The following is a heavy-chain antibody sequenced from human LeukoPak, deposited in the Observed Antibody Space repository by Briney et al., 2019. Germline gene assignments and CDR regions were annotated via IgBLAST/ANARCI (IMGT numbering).Heavy chain of an antibody. Sequence: SVKVSCKASGGTFSSYAISWVRQAPGQGLEWMGRIIPILGIANYAQKFQGRVTITADKSTSTAYMELSSLRSEDTAVYYCARNDYDILTGYRHYFDYWGQGTLVTVSS. CDR1: GGTFSSYA. J-gene: IGHJ4*02. D-gene: IGHD3-9*01. CDR2: IIPILGIA. V-gene: IGHV1-69*04. CDR3: ARNDYDILTGYRHYFDY.